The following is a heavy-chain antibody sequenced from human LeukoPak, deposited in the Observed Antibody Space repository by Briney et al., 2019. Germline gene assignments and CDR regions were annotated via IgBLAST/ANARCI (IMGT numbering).Heavy chain of an antibody. CDR1: GFTFSSYW. V-gene: IGHV3-74*01. J-gene: IGHJ4*02. CDR2: ISIDGSST. D-gene: IGHD6-13*01. CDR3: ARGSYSSSCDY. Sequence: GGSLRLSCAASGFTFSSYWMHWVRQAPGKGLVWVSRISIDGSSTNYADSVKGRFTISRDNAKNTLYLQMDRLRAEDTAVYYCARGSYSSSCDYWGQGTLVTVSS.